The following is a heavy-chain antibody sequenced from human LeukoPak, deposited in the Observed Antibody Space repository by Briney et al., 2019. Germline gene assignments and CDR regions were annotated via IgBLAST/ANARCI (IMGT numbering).Heavy chain of an antibody. CDR3: SYGDYAGWFDP. J-gene: IGHJ5*02. D-gene: IGHD4-17*01. CDR2: IIPILGIA. V-gene: IGHV1-69*04. Sequence: RASVKVSCKASGGTFSSYAISWVRQAPGQGLEWMGRIIPILGIASYAQKFQGRVTITADKSTSTAYMELSSLRSEDTAVYYCSYGDYAGWFDPWGQGTLVTVSS. CDR1: GGTFSSYA.